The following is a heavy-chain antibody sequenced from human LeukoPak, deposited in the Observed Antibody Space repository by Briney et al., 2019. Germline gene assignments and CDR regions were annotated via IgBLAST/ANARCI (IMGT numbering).Heavy chain of an antibody. V-gene: IGHV1-2*02. CDR3: ARDSSGYKPDY. J-gene: IGHJ4*02. Sequence: ASVKLSCKASGYTFTGYYMHWVRQAPGQGLEWMGWINPNSGGTNYAQKFQGRVTMTRDTSISTAYMELSRLRYDDTAVYYCARDSSGYKPDYWGQGTLVTVSS. CDR1: GYTFTGYY. CDR2: INPNSGGT. D-gene: IGHD3-22*01.